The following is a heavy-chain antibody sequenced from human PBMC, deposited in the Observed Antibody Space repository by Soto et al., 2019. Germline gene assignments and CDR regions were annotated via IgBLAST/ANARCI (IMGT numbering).Heavy chain of an antibody. CDR2: IYPSHSDT. Sequence: GASLKISCKGSGYSFTSYCIDCVSQMPGKWLEGMGIIYPSHSDTRYSPSFQGQVTISADKSISTAYLERSSLKASNTAMYSCARMRSSWPDAFDIWDQGTMVTV. CDR1: GYSFTSYC. V-gene: IGHV5-51*01. J-gene: IGHJ3*02. D-gene: IGHD6-13*01. CDR3: ARMRSSWPDAFDI.